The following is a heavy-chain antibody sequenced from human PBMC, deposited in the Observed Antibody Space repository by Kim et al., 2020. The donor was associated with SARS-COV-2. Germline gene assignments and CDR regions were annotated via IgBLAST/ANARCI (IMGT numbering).Heavy chain of an antibody. Sequence: SETLSLTCTVSDGSISTYYWSWLRQPAGKGLEWIGRVYPTGATDYSPSLKSRLTMSADASRDQVFLKLSSVTAADTAVYYFARDLRYDFWIGYSGFDYWG. CDR2: VYPTGAT. V-gene: IGHV4-4*07. D-gene: IGHD3-3*01. CDR1: DGSISTYY. J-gene: IGHJ4*01. CDR3: ARDLRYDFWIGYSGFDY.